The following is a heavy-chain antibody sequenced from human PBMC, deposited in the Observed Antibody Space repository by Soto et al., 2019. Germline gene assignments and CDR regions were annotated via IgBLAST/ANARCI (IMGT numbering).Heavy chain of an antibody. CDR3: ARERYQVISDGMDV. V-gene: IGHV1-2*02. J-gene: IGHJ6*02. CDR1: GGTFSSYR. CDR2: INPETGGT. Sequence: ASVKVSCKASGGTFSSYRINWVREAPGQGLEWMGWINPETGGTSYAQKFQGRVTLSRDTSINTAYLELSRLRFDDAAVYFCARERYQVISDGMDVWGQGTTVTVSS. D-gene: IGHD2-2*01.